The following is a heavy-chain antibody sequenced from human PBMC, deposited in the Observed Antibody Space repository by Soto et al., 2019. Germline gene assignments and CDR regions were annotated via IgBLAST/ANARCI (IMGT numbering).Heavy chain of an antibody. CDR1: GGTFSSYA. V-gene: IGHV1-69*12. J-gene: IGHJ6*02. D-gene: IGHD1-20*01. CDR2: IIPIFVTA. Sequence: QVQLVQSGAEVKKPGSSVKVSCKASGGTFSSYAISWVRQAPGQGLEWMGGIIPIFVTANYAQKFQGRVTNTADEATSTAYMVLSSLISEDTAVYYCARSITGTVSYYYGMDVWGQGTTVTVSS. CDR3: ARSITGTVSYYYGMDV.